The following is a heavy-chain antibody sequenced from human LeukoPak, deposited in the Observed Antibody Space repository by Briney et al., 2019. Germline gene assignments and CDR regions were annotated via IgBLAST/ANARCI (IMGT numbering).Heavy chain of an antibody. J-gene: IGHJ6*02. Sequence: SETLSLTCTVSGGSISSSSYYWGWIRQPPGKGLEWIGSIYYSGSTYYNPSLKSRVTISVDTSKNQFSLKLSSVTAADTAVYYCARRNGSGWHPYGMDVWGQGTTVTVSS. CDR2: IYYSGST. CDR3: ARRNGSGWHPYGMDV. D-gene: IGHD6-19*01. V-gene: IGHV4-39*07. CDR1: GGSISSSSYY.